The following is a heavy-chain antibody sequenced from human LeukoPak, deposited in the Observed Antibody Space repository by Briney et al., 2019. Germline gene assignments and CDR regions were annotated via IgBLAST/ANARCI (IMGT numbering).Heavy chain of an antibody. D-gene: IGHD3-3*01. CDR2: ISWNSGSI. J-gene: IGHJ4*02. CDR3: AKDMSYDFWSGYYPTGPRDASPFDY. CDR1: GFTFDDYA. V-gene: IGHV3-9*01. Sequence: PGRSLRLSCAASGFTFDDYAMHWVRQAPGKGLEWVSGISWNSGSICYADSVKGRFTISRDNAKNSLYLQMNSLRAEDTALYYCAKDMSYDFWSGYYPTGPRDASPFDYWGQGTLVAVSS.